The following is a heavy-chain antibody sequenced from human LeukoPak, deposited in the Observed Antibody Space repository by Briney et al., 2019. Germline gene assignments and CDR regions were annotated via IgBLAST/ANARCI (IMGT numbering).Heavy chain of an antibody. CDR3: ASGHTDFWSGYSGMDV. CDR1: GFTFSSYG. J-gene: IGHJ6*02. D-gene: IGHD3-3*01. V-gene: IGHV3-33*01. CDR2: IWYDGSNK. Sequence: GGSLRLSCAASGFTFSSYGMHWVRQAPGKGLEWVAVIWYDGSNKYYADSVKGRFTISRDNAKNSLYLQMNSLRDEDTAVYYCASGHTDFWSGYSGMDVWGQGTTVTVSS.